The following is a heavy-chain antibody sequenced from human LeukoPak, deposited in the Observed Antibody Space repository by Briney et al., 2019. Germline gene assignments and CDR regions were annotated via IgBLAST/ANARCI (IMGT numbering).Heavy chain of an antibody. CDR2: ISGSGGST. J-gene: IGHJ4*02. CDR3: AKDLKLYYYDSSGYYDY. CDR1: GFTFSSYA. Sequence: GSLRLSCAASGFTFSSYAMSWVRQAPGKGLEWVSAISGSGGSTYYADSVKGRFTISRDNSKNTLYLQMNSLRAEDTAVYYCAKDLKLYYYDSSGYYDYWGQGTLVTVSS. D-gene: IGHD3-22*01. V-gene: IGHV3-23*01.